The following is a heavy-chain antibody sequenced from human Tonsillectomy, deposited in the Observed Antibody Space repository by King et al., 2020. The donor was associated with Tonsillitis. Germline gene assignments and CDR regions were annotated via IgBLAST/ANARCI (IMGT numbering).Heavy chain of an antibody. CDR3: SREGEGCSSTSCYTFDY. CDR1: GYTFTDYY. D-gene: IGHD2-2*02. J-gene: IGHJ4*02. CDR2: INPNSGGT. Sequence: QLVQSGAEVKKPGASVKVSCKASGYTFTDYYMHWVRQAPGQGLEWMGWINPNSGGTNYAQMFQGRVTVTRETSISTAYMELSRLRSDDTAVYYCSREGEGCSSTSCYTFDYWGQGTLVTVSS. V-gene: IGHV1-2*02.